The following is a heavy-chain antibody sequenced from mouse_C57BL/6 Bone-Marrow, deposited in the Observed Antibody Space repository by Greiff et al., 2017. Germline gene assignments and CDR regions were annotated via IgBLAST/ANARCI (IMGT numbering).Heavy chain of an antibody. CDR1: GFTFSDYG. CDR3: ARLRVRLYWYFDV. Sequence: EVKLVESGGGLVQPGGSLKLSCAASGFTFSDYGVAWVRQAPRQGPEWVAFISPLAYSIYYADTVTGRFTMSVEKSKNTLYPEMSSLRSEDTAMYDCARLRVRLYWYFDVWGTGTTVTVSS. J-gene: IGHJ1*03. V-gene: IGHV5-15*01. CDR2: ISPLAYSI. D-gene: IGHD1-2*01.